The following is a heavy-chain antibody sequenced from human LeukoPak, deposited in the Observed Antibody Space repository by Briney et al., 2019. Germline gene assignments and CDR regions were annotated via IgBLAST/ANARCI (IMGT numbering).Heavy chain of an antibody. D-gene: IGHD3-10*01. V-gene: IGHV3-20*01. CDR1: GFTFDDYD. J-gene: IGHJ6*03. CDR2: IKWKGGST. Sequence: PGGSLRLSCAASGFTFDDYDMSWVRHTPGKGLVWVSGIKWKGGSTCYADSVKGRFTISRDNAKYSLYLEMNSLRAEDTALYHCARGGYGSGSYYYYYYYMDVWGKGTTVTVSS. CDR3: ARGGYGSGSYYYYYYYMDV.